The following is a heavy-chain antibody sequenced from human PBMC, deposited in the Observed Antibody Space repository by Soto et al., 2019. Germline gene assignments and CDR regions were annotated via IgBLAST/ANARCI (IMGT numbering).Heavy chain of an antibody. V-gene: IGHV4-4*02. CDR1: SGSISSSNW. CDR3: ARDLQITIVRDHPRP. D-gene: IGHD3-10*01. J-gene: IGHJ5*02. Sequence: PSETLSLTCAVSSGSISSSNWWSWVRQPPGKGLEWIGEIYHSGSTNYNPSLKSRVTISVDKSKNQFSLKLSSVTAADTAVYYCARDLQITIVRDHPRPWGQGTLVTVSS. CDR2: IYHSGST.